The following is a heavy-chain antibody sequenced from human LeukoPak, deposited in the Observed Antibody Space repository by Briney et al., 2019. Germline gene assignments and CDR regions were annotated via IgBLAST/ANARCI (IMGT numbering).Heavy chain of an antibody. Sequence: GGSLRLSCAASGFTFSSYGVHWVRQAPGKGLEWVAVISYDGSNKYYADSVKGRFTISRDNSKNTLYLQMNSLRAEDTAVYYCAKDTYYSGSYSAFDYWGQGTLVTVSS. CDR3: AKDTYYSGSYSAFDY. CDR1: GFTFSSYG. V-gene: IGHV3-30*18. D-gene: IGHD1-26*01. CDR2: ISYDGSNK. J-gene: IGHJ4*02.